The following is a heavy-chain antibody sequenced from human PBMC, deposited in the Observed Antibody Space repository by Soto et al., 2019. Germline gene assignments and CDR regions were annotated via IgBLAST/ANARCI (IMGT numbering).Heavy chain of an antibody. D-gene: IGHD6-19*01. CDR2: IYHGGTT. V-gene: IGHV4-59*08. Sequence: SETLSLTCTVSGVSIRNYYWSWIRQPPGKGLEYVGYIYHGGTTFYNPSLKSRISISVDTSKNQFSLRLTSVTAADTATYYCARVHVMVVAGSTFDYWGRGTLVTVSS. CDR3: ARVHVMVVAGSTFDY. CDR1: GVSIRNYY. J-gene: IGHJ4*03.